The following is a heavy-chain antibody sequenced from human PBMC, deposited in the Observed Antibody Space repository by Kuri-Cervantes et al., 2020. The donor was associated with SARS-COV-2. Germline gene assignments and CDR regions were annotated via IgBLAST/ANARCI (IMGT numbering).Heavy chain of an antibody. D-gene: IGHD3-10*01. V-gene: IGHV3-21*01. CDR1: GFTFSTYS. CDR2: ISSSSSQR. CDR3: AREFVPGDFDL. J-gene: IGHJ2*01. Sequence: GESLKISCAASGFTFSTYSMTWVRQAPGKGLEWVSSISSSSSQRYYVDSVKGRFTISRDNAKNTLYLQMNSLRPEDTAVYYCAREFVPGDFDLWGRGTLVTVSS.